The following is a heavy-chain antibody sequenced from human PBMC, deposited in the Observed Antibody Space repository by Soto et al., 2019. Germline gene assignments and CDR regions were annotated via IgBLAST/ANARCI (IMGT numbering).Heavy chain of an antibody. CDR2: ISGSGGST. J-gene: IGHJ4*02. CDR3: EKGHSGYYYHTSGRHYFDY. CDR1: GFTFSSYA. D-gene: IGHD3-22*01. Sequence: GGSLRLSCAASGFTFSSYAMSWVRQAPGKGLEWVSAISGSGGSTYYADSVKGRFTISRDNSKNTLYLQMNSLRAEDQAVYYCEKGHSGYYYHTSGRHYFDYWGQGTLVTVSS. V-gene: IGHV3-23*01.